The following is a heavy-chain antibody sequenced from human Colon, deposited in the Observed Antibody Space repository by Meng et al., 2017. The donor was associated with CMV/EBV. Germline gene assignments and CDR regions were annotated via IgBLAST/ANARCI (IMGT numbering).Heavy chain of an antibody. CDR2: IYYSGYT. CDR1: GGSISSSTYY. Sequence: QLHLQAVGPRLLKPSEYCSLTCTVSGGSISSSTYYWGWIRQTPGKGLGWIGNIYYSGYTYYNPSLKSRLTISVDTSKNQFSLKLTSVTAADTAVYYCATDYGDYYFDRWGQGTLVTVSS. J-gene: IGHJ4*02. D-gene: IGHD4-17*01. V-gene: IGHV4-39*07. CDR3: ATDYGDYYFDR.